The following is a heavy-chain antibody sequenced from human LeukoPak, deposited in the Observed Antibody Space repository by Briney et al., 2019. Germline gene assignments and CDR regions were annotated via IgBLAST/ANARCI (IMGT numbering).Heavy chain of an antibody. J-gene: IGHJ4*02. CDR1: GFTFSSYG. CDR3: ARDEGLQLPQPGY. Sequence: GRSLRLSCAASGFTFSSYGMHWVRQAPGKGLEWVAVIWYDGSNKYYADSVKGRFTISRDNSKNTLYLQMNSLRAEDTAVYYCARDEGLQLPQPGYWGQGTLVTVSS. D-gene: IGHD2-2*01. V-gene: IGHV3-33*01. CDR2: IWYDGSNK.